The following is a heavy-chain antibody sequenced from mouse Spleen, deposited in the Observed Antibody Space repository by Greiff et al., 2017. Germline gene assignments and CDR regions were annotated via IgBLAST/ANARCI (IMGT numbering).Heavy chain of an antibody. J-gene: IGHJ3*01. V-gene: IGHV1-18*01. D-gene: IGHD1-1*01. CDR2: INPNNGGT. Sequence: VQLQQSGPELVKPGASVTIPCKASGYTFTDYNMDWVKQSHGKSLEWIGDINPNNGGTIYNQKFKGKATLTVDKSSSTAYMELRSLTSEDTAVYYCARSYGWFAYWGQGTLVTVSA. CDR3: ARSYGWFAY. CDR1: GYTFTDYN.